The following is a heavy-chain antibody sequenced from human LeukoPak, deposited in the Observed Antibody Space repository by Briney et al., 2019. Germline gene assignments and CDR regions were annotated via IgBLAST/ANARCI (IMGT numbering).Heavy chain of an antibody. V-gene: IGHV3-48*01. D-gene: IGHD1-1*01. Sequence: GGSLRLSCAASGFTFSSYSMNWVRQAPGKGLEWVSYISSSSSTIYYADSVKGRFTISRDNAKNSLYLQMNSLRAEDTAVYYCARAAPPQLEPRGNWFDPWGQGTLVTVSS. CDR1: GFTFSSYS. J-gene: IGHJ5*02. CDR2: ISSSSSTI. CDR3: ARAAPPQLEPRGNWFDP.